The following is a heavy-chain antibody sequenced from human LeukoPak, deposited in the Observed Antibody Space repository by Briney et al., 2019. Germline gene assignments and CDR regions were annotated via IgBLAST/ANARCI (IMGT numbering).Heavy chain of an antibody. CDR2: IGPVKNTI. Sequence: GGSLRLSCAASGFTFSSYSMNWVRQTPGKGLEWISYIGPVKNTIYYADSVKGRFTISRDDAKNSLDLQMNSLRAEDTAVYYCARESDRHHDLWSGYLALDYWGQGTRVTVSS. CDR1: GFTFSSYS. J-gene: IGHJ4*02. CDR3: ARESDRHHDLWSGYLALDY. D-gene: IGHD3-3*01. V-gene: IGHV3-48*01.